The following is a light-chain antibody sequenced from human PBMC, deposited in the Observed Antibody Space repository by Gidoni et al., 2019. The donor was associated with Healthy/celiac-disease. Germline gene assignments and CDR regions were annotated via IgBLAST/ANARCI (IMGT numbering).Light chain of an antibody. J-gene: IGKJ1*01. CDR1: QSVSSSY. Sequence: EIVLTQSPGTLSLSPGERATLSRRASQSVSSSYLAWYQQKPGKAPRLLIYGASSRATGIPDRFSGSGSGTDFTLTISRLEPEDFAVYYCQQYGSSRKTFGQGTKVEIK. V-gene: IGKV3-20*01. CDR2: GAS. CDR3: QQYGSSRKT.